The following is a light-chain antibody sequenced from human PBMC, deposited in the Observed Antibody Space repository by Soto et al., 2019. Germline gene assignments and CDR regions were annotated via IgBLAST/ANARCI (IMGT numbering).Light chain of an antibody. V-gene: IGKV1-5*03. Sequence: DIQMTQSPSTLSASVGDRVTITCRASQSISSWLAWYQQKPGKAPTLLIYKASSLESGVPSRFSGSGSGTEFTLPISSLQPDDFATYYCQQYNSYPLTFGGGTKVEIK. J-gene: IGKJ4*01. CDR1: QSISSW. CDR2: KAS. CDR3: QQYNSYPLT.